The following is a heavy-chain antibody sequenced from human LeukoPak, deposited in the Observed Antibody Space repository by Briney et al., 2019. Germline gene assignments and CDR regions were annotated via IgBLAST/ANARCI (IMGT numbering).Heavy chain of an antibody. CDR2: LYSDGST. CDR1: GFTVSSCY. Sequence: GGSLRLSCAASGFTVSSCYMSWVRQAPGKGLEWVSVLYSDGSTYYADSVKGRFTISRDNSRNTLFLQMNNLRAEDTAFYYCARAAYDSNGYTANHDYWGQGTLITVSS. V-gene: IGHV3-53*01. CDR3: ARAAYDSNGYTANHDY. D-gene: IGHD3-22*01. J-gene: IGHJ4*02.